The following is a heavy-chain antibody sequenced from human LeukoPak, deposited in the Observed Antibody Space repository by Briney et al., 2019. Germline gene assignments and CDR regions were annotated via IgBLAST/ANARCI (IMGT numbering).Heavy chain of an antibody. J-gene: IGHJ6*02. CDR1: GFTFSSYS. CDR3: TKDYCGKFCSAV. Sequence: GGSLRLSCAASGFTFSSYSMNWVRQAPGKGLEWVSTITNSGGSTYYVDSVKGRFTISRDNSKNTLYLQMNSLRAEDTAKYYCTKDYCGKFCSAVWGQGTTVTVSS. V-gene: IGHV3-23*01. CDR2: ITNSGGST. D-gene: IGHD3-9*01.